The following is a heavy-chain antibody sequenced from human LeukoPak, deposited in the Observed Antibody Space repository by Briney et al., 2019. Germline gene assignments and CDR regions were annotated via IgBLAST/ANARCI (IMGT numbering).Heavy chain of an antibody. Sequence: TGVSLRLSCAASGFIFSNFGMHWVRQAPGKGLEWVAVISYDGSNKYYADSVKGRFTISRDNSKNTLYLQMNSLRAEDTAVYYCATQDGYDNSGHYGYWGKGTLSPSPQ. CDR1: GFIFSNFG. CDR2: ISYDGSNK. J-gene: IGHJ4*02. CDR3: ATQDGYDNSGHYGY. V-gene: IGHV3-30*03. D-gene: IGHD3-22*01.